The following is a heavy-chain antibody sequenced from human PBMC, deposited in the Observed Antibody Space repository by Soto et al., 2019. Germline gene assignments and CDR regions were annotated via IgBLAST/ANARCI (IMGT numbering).Heavy chain of an antibody. V-gene: IGHV1-3*01. CDR2: INAGNGNT. CDR1: AYTFTRYA. D-gene: IGHD2-8*02. Sequence: SVKVSCKASAYTFTRYAMHLVRQAPGQRLEWMGWINAGNGNTKYSQKFQGRVTITRDTSASTAYMELSSLRSEDTAVYYCARDGVVVGLAYYCYGMAVWGQGTTVTVSS. CDR3: ARDGVVVGLAYYCYGMAV. J-gene: IGHJ6*02.